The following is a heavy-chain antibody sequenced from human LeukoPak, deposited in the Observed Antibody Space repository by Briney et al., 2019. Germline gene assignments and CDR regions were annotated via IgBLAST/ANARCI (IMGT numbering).Heavy chain of an antibody. CDR1: GGPFSNFA. J-gene: IGHJ3*02. D-gene: IGHD2-15*01. V-gene: IGHV1-69*13. Sequence: SVKVSCKASGGPFSNFAISWVRQAPGQGPEWMGGIIPIFGTPKYARKFQGRLTITADESSTTAYMELSSLRSEDTAMYYCARREDIVVEVTGGLWTFDIWGQGTVVTVSS. CDR2: IIPIFGTP. CDR3: ARREDIVVEVTGGLWTFDI.